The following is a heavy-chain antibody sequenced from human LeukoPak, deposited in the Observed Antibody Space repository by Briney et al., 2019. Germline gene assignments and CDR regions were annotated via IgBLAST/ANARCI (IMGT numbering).Heavy chain of an antibody. D-gene: IGHD2-15*01. V-gene: IGHV3-66*02. CDR1: GFTVSSNY. Sequence: GGSLRLSCAASGFTVSSNYMSWVRQAPGKGLEWVSVIYSGGSTYYADSVKGRFTISRDNTKNTLYLKMNSLRAEDTAVYYCAREGRFLRYCSGGSCSGRFDYWGQGTLVTVSS. J-gene: IGHJ4*02. CDR2: IYSGGST. CDR3: AREGRFLRYCSGGSCSGRFDY.